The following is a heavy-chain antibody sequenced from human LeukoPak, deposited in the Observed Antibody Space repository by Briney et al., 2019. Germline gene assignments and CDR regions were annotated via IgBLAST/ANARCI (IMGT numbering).Heavy chain of an antibody. D-gene: IGHD6-13*01. J-gene: IGHJ4*02. V-gene: IGHV4-34*01. CDR2: INHSGST. CDR3: ARSSSWPSD. CDR1: GGSFSSYY. Sequence: PSESLTLTCAAYGGSFSSYYMSWIRQPPGKGLEWVGEINHSGSTNYNPSLKSRVTISRDKSKNQFSLQLSTVTAADTAVYYCARSSSWPSDWGQGTLVTVSS.